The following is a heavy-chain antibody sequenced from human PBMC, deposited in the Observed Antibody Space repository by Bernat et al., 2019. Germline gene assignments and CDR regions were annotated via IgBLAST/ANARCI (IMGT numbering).Heavy chain of an antibody. Sequence: QVQLVQSGAEVKKPGASVKVSCKASGYTFTGYYMYLVRQAPGQGLEWMGWINPNSGGTNYAQKFQGRITMTRETSISTAYMELSRLRSDDTAVYYWARDRFLDSSSWFDPWGKGTLVTASS. J-gene: IGHJ5*02. CDR2: INPNSGGT. CDR3: ARDRFLDSSSWFDP. D-gene: IGHD6-6*01. CDR1: GYTFTGYY. V-gene: IGHV1-2*02.